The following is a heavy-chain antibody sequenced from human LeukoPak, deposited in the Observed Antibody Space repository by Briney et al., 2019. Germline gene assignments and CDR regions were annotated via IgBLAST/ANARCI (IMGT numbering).Heavy chain of an antibody. Sequence: SVKVSCKASGGTFSSYAISWVRQAPGQGLEWMGGIIPIFGTANYAQKFQGRVTITADESTSTAYMELSSLRSEDTAVYYCARGSPSYDYVWGSYRYTSPFDYWGQGTLVTVSS. J-gene: IGHJ4*02. V-gene: IGHV1-69*13. CDR1: GGTFSSYA. D-gene: IGHD3-16*02. CDR3: ARGSPSYDYVWGSYRYTSPFDY. CDR2: IIPIFGTA.